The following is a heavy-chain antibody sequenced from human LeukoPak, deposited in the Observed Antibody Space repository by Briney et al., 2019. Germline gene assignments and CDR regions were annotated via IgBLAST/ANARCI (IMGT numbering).Heavy chain of an antibody. D-gene: IGHD3-10*01. J-gene: IGHJ5*02. Sequence: SETLSLTCTVSGGSISSGAYYWSWIRQPPGKGLEWIGYIYYSGSTYYNPSLKSRVTISVDSVDTSKNQFSLKLSSVTAADTAVYYCARVGMVRGVILFDPWGQGTLVNVSS. CDR2: IYYSGST. V-gene: IGHV4-30-4*01. CDR3: ARVGMVRGVILFDP. CDR1: GGSISSGAYY.